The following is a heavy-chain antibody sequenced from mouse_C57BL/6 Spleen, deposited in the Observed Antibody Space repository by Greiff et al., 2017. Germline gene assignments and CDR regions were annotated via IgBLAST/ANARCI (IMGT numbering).Heavy chain of an antibody. V-gene: IGHV1-82*01. CDR1: GYAFSSSW. J-gene: IGHJ4*01. Sequence: QVQLKQSGPELVKPGASVKISCKASGYAFSSSWMNWVKQRPGKGLEWIGRIYPGDGDTNYKGKFKGKATLTADKSSSTAYMQLSSLTSEASAVYVCARSDGYPFYAMDYWGQGTSVTVSS. CDR3: ARSDGYPFYAMDY. D-gene: IGHD2-3*01. CDR2: IYPGDGDT.